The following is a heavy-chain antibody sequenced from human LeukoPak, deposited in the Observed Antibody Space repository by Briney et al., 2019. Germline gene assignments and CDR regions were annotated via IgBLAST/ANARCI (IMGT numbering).Heavy chain of an antibody. Sequence: SVKVSCKASGGTFSSYAISWVRQAPGQGLEWMEGIIPIFGTANYAQKFQGRVTITTDESTSTAYMELSSLRSEDTAVYYCARGGAYSNSKGWYYYYMDVWGKGTTVTVSS. CDR1: GGTFSSYA. V-gene: IGHV1-69*05. D-gene: IGHD4-11*01. CDR2: IIPIFGTA. J-gene: IGHJ6*03. CDR3: ARGGAYSNSKGWYYYYMDV.